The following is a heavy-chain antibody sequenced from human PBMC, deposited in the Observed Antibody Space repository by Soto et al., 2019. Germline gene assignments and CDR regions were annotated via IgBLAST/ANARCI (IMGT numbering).Heavy chain of an antibody. CDR2: IRSKAYGGTT. CDR3: TTVDPLGYYYYGMDV. Sequence: GGSLRLSCTASGFTFGDYAMSWFRQAPGKGLEWVGFIRSKAYGGTTEYAASVKGRFTISRDDSKNTLYLQMNSLKTEDTAVYYCTTVDPLGYYYYGMDVWGQGTTVTVSS. D-gene: IGHD7-27*01. J-gene: IGHJ6*02. CDR1: GFTFGDYA. V-gene: IGHV3-49*03.